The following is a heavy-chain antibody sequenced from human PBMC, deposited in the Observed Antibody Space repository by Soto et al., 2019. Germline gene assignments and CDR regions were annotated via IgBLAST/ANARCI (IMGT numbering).Heavy chain of an antibody. D-gene: IGHD6-13*01. CDR3: ARDHRYSSSWYSQH. J-gene: IGHJ1*01. Sequence: LSLTCAVSGYSISSGYYWGWIRQPPGKGLEWIGSIYHSGSTYYNPSLKSRVTISVDTSKNQFSLKLSSVTAADTAVYYCARDHRYSSSWYSQHWGQGPLVTVSS. CDR1: GYSISSGYY. V-gene: IGHV4-38-2*02. CDR2: IYHSGST.